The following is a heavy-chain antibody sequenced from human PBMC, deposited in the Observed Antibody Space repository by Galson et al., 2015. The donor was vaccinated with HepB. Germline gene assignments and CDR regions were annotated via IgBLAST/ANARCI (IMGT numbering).Heavy chain of an antibody. CDR1: DYTFTTYG. V-gene: IGHV1-18*04. CDR3: ARAGYSETSHDAFDV. D-gene: IGHD1-26*01. J-gene: IGHJ3*01. Sequence: SVKVSCKASDYTFTTYGITWVRQAPGQGLEWMAWISAYNGNTKAAKKFQGRVTMTTDISTSTAYMELRSLTSDDTAVYYCARAGYSETSHDAFDVWGQGTVVTVSS. CDR2: ISAYNGNT.